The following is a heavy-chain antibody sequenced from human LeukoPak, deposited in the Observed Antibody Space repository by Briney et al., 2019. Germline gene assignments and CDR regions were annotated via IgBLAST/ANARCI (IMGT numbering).Heavy chain of an antibody. V-gene: IGHV3-23*01. CDR2: IGVSGGST. CDR3: AKSWGLDY. CDR1: GFTFSSYA. J-gene: IGHJ4*02. D-gene: IGHD6-13*01. Sequence: GGSLRLSCAASGFTFSSYAMSWARQAPGKGLEWVSLIGVSGGSTYYADSVKGRFTISRDNSKNTVYLQMNSLRAEDTAVYYCAKSWGLDYWGQGTLVTVSS.